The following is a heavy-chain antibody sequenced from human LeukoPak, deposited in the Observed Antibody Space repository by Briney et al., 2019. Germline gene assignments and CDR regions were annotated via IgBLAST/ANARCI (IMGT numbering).Heavy chain of an antibody. Sequence: ASVKVSCKASGYTFTSYGISWVRQASGQGLEWMGWINAYNGNTNYAQMLQGRVTMTTDTSTSTAYMELRSLRSDDTAVYYCARWAGRLISSSWLDYWGQGTLVTVSS. J-gene: IGHJ5*01. CDR1: GYTFTSYG. CDR3: ARWAGRLISSSWLDY. CDR2: INAYNGNT. D-gene: IGHD6-13*01. V-gene: IGHV1-18*01.